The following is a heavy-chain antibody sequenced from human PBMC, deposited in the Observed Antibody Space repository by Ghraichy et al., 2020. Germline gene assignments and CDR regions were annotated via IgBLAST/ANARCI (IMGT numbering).Heavy chain of an antibody. CDR1: GGSIRSYY. Sequence: ESLNISCTVSGGSIRSYYWNWIRQPPGKGLEWIGYIYYSGSTKYNPSLTSRVTISVDTSKNQFSLKLTSVTAADTAMYYCARGRVGAAAGAYWGQGTLVTVSS. J-gene: IGHJ4*02. CDR2: IYYSGST. V-gene: IGHV4-59*01. D-gene: IGHD6-13*01. CDR3: ARGRVGAAAGAY.